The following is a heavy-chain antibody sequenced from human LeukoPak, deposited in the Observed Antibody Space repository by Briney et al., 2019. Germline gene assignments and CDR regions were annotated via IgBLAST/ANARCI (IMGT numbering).Heavy chain of an antibody. Sequence: SETLSPTCSVSAGTISSYYWSWLRQPAGKGLEWIGRIYSSGSTNYNPFLNRRVTISVDTFKNQFSLKLSLVTAAATAVYYCGREVRSAWASFDPWGEGTLVTVS. CDR2: IYSSGST. CDR1: AGTISSYY. D-gene: IGHD1-26*01. CDR3: GREVRSAWASFDP. V-gene: IGHV4-4*07. J-gene: IGHJ5*02.